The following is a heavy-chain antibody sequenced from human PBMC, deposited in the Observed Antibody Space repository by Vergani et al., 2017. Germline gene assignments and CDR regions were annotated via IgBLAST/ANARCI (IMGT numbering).Heavy chain of an antibody. J-gene: IGHJ4*02. CDR3: AYGYGQQTTYDY. CDR1: GGSISSSSYY. D-gene: IGHD2/OR15-2a*01. CDR2: IYYSGST. V-gene: IGHV4-39*01. Sequence: QLQLQESGPGLVKPSETLSLTCTVSGGSISSSSYYWGWIRQPPGKGLEWIGSIYYSGSTYYNPSLKSRVTISVDTSKNQFSLKLSSVTAADTAVYDCAYGYGQQTTYDYWGQGTLVTVSS.